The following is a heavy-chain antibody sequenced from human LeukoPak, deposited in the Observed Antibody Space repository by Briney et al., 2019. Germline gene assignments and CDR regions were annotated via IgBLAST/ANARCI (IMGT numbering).Heavy chain of an antibody. V-gene: IGHV4-59*12. CDR3: ARDVGDFDWSFFDY. Sequence: SETLSLTCTVSGGSISSYYWSWIRQPPGKGLEWIGYIYYSGSTNYNPSLKSRVTISVDTSKNQFSLTLSSVTAADTAVYYCARDVGDFDWSFFDYWGQGTLVTVSS. CDR1: GGSISSYY. J-gene: IGHJ4*02. CDR2: IYYSGST. D-gene: IGHD3-9*01.